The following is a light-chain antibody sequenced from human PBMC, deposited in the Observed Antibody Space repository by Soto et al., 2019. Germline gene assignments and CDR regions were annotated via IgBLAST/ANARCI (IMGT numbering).Light chain of an antibody. CDR3: SSYTIISSIGI. V-gene: IGLV2-14*01. CDR2: EVS. CDR1: GSDVGSYKY. J-gene: IGLJ1*01. Sequence: QSALTQPASVSGSLGQSITISCTGTGSDVGSYKYVSWYQQHPGKAPKLIIFEVSNRPSGVSDRFSGSKSGNTASLTISGLQAEDEADYFCSSYTIISSIGIFGTGTKVTVL.